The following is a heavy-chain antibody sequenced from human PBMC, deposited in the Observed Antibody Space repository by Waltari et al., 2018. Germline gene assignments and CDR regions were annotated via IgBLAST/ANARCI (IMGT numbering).Heavy chain of an antibody. CDR1: GGSFRGYY. CDR2: TTDSERT. J-gene: IGHJ4*02. V-gene: IGHV4-34*02. Sequence: QVQLQQWGVGLLKPSETLSLTCAVYGGSFRGYYWSWIRQPPGKGVEWIGKTTDSERTKYNPSLKSRISISVDTSKNQFSLTVFSVTAADAAVYYCARGDGTGKYGYWGQGTRVTVSS. CDR3: ARGDGTGKYGY. D-gene: IGHD1-1*01.